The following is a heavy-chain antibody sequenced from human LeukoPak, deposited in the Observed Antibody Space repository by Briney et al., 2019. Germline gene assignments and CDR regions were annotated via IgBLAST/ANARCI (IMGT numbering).Heavy chain of an antibody. CDR3: ARDGGWFDP. CDR1: GFTFSDYY. V-gene: IGHV1-2*06. J-gene: IGHJ5*02. Sequence: GASVKVSCKASGFTFSDYYIHWVRQAPGQGLDYMGHINLNSGGTFYVQKFQGRVTITADKSTSTAYMELSSLRSEDTAVYYCARDGGWFDPWGQGTLVTVSS. CDR2: INLNSGGT. D-gene: IGHD3-16*01.